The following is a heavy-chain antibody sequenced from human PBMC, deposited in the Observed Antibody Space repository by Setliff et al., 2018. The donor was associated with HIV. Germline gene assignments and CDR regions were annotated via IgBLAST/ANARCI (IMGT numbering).Heavy chain of an antibody. CDR1: GGTFSSYG. J-gene: IGHJ5*02. Sequence: ASVKVSCKASGGTFSSYGITYGITWVRQAPGQGLEWMGGIIPLFDTSNYAQKFQGRVTITADESTSTAYMELSSLTSEDSAVYYCARDRHCSRGVCYEPNWFDPWGQGTLVTVSS. D-gene: IGHD2-15*01. CDR2: IIPLFDTS. CDR3: ARDRHCSRGVCYEPNWFDP. V-gene: IGHV1-69*13.